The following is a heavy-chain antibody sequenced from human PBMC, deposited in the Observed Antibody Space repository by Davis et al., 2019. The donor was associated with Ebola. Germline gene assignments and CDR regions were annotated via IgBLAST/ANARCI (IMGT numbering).Heavy chain of an antibody. J-gene: IGHJ3*02. CDR1: GYSFTSYW. V-gene: IGHV5-51*01. D-gene: IGHD3-10*01. CDR2: IFPGDSDT. Sequence: GESLKISCKGSGYSFTSYWIVWVRQMPGKGLECMEIIFPGDSDTRYSPSLQGQVTMSVDTSISTAYLQWNSLKASDTAMYYCARSPRGSFDMWGQGTMVTVSS. CDR3: ARSPRGSFDM.